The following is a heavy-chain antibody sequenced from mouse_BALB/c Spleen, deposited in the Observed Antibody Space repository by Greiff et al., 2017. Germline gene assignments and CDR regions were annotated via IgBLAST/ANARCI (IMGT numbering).Heavy chain of an antibody. CDR1: GFTFSNYW. CDR3: TPQLGLRSGFFAY. D-gene: IGHD3-1*01. CDR2: IRLKSNNYAT. V-gene: IGHV6-6*02. Sequence: EVQRVESGGGLVQPGGSMKLSCVASGFTFSNYWMNWVRQSPEKGLEWVAEIRLKSNNYATHYAESVKGRFTISRDDSKSSVYLQMNNLRAEDTGIYYCTPQLGLRSGFFAYWGQGTLVTVSA. J-gene: IGHJ3*01.